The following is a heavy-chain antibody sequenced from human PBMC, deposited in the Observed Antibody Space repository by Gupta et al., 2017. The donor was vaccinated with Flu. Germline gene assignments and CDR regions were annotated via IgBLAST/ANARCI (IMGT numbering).Heavy chain of an antibody. J-gene: IGHJ4*02. CDR2: IIPILGTA. Sequence: KASGGTLSSYAISWGRQAPGQGLEWMGGIIPILGTANYAQNFQGRVTITADESASTAYMELSSLRSEDTAVYYCAREERVVGPADYWGQGTLVIVSS. CDR3: AREERVVGPADY. CDR1: GGTLSSYA. D-gene: IGHD2-15*01. V-gene: IGHV1-69*01.